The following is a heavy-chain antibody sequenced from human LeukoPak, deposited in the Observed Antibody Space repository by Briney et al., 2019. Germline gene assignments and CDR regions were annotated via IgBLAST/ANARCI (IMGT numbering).Heavy chain of an antibody. J-gene: IGHJ5*02. D-gene: IGHD2-15*01. CDR3: ARESGYCSGGSCRNWFDP. CDR2: IYTSGST. CDR1: GGSISSYY. Sequence: SETLSLTCTVSGGSISSYYWSWIRQPAGKGLEWIGRIYTSGSTNYNPSLKSRVTMSVDTSKNQFSLKLSSVTAADTAVYYCARESGYCSGGSCRNWFDPWGQGTLVTVSS. V-gene: IGHV4-4*07.